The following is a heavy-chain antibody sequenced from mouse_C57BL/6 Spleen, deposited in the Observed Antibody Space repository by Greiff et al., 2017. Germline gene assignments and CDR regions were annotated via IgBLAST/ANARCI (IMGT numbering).Heavy chain of an antibody. CDR1: GFTFSSYT. D-gene: IGHD1-1*01. CDR2: ISGGGGNT. CDR3: ARHGSSLFDY. J-gene: IGHJ2*01. V-gene: IGHV5-9*01. Sequence: EVQRVESGGGLVKPGGSLKLSCAASGFTFSSYTMSWVRQTPEKRLEWVATISGGGGNTYYPDSVKGRFTISRDNAKNTLYLQMSSLRSEDTALYYCARHGSSLFDYWGQGTTLTVSS.